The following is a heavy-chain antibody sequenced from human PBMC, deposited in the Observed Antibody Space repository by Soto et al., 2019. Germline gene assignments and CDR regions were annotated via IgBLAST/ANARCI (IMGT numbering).Heavy chain of an antibody. CDR2: ISLYSDGT. J-gene: IGHJ5*02. CDR1: GYTFSNYG. D-gene: IGHD2-2*01. Sequence: QVRLVQSGGEVKRPGATVKVSCKTSGYTFSNYGITWVRQDPGQPLEWLGWISLYSDGTNYAQKFQGRVSMTTDTSTTTAYMELRSLRSDDTAVYYCARVVPGAEAWFGPWGQGTLVTVSS. V-gene: IGHV1-18*01. CDR3: ARVVPGAEAWFGP.